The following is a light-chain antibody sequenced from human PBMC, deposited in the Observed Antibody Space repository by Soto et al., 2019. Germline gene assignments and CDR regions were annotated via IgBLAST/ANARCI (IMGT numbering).Light chain of an antibody. CDR3: QQYSNWPYT. Sequence: EIVMTQSPDTLSVSPGESATLSCRARQSISNTLAWYQQKPGQAPRLLLYGASTRTTGIPARFSGSGSGTEFTLTISRLQSEDFAVYYCQQYSNWPYTFAQGTKLEI. V-gene: IGKV3-15*01. CDR2: GAS. CDR1: QSISNT. J-gene: IGKJ2*01.